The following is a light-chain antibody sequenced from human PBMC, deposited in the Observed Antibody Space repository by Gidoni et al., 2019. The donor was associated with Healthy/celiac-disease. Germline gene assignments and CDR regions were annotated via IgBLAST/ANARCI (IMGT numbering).Light chain of an antibody. CDR3: QSADSSGTYRV. V-gene: IGLV3-25*03. J-gene: IGLJ2*01. Sequence: SYELTQPPSVSVSPGQTARITCSGDALPKHYDYWYQQKPGQAPVLVIYKDSERPSGIPVRFSCSSSGTTVTLTISGVQAEDEADYYCQSADSSGTYRVFGGGTKLTVL. CDR1: ALPKHY. CDR2: KDS.